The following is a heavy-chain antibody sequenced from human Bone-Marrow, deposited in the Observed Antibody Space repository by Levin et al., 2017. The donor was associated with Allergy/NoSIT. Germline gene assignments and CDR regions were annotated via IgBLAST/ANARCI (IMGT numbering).Heavy chain of an antibody. Sequence: TPSETLSLTCTVSGGSISSYYWSWIRQPPGKGLEWIGYIYYSGSTNYNPSLKSRVTISVDTSKNQFSLKLSSVTAADTAVYYCASFRYCTNGVCYSSDSWGQGTMVTVSS. CDR2: IYYSGST. D-gene: IGHD2-8*01. J-gene: IGHJ3*02. CDR1: GGSISSYY. V-gene: IGHV4-59*01. CDR3: ASFRYCTNGVCYSSDS.